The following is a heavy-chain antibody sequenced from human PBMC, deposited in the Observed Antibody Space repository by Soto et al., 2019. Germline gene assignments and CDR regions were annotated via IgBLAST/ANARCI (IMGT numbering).Heavy chain of an antibody. CDR2: INPNSGGT. CDR1: GYTFTSYY. CDR3: ARAYGDEGYGMDV. J-gene: IGHJ6*02. Sequence: ASVKVSCKASGYTFTSYYMHWVRQAPGQGLEWMGWINPNSGGTNYAQKFQGWVTMTRDTSISTAYMELSRLRSDDTAVYYCARAYGDEGYGMDVWGQGTTVTVSS. V-gene: IGHV1-2*04. D-gene: IGHD4-17*01.